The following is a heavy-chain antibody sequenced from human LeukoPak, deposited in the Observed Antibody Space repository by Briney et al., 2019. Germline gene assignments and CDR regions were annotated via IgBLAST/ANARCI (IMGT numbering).Heavy chain of an antibody. Sequence: GRSLRPSYPASGFTFSNCWMTWVRQAPGKGLEWVADIKQDGSEKLYVNSVRGRFTISRDNAKISLFLEMNSLRAEDTAVYYCARDNGVVHGVYYMDVWGKGTTVTVSS. CDR2: IKQDGSEK. CDR3: ARDNGVVHGVYYMDV. J-gene: IGHJ6*03. CDR1: GFTFSNCW. D-gene: IGHD3-3*01. V-gene: IGHV3-7*01.